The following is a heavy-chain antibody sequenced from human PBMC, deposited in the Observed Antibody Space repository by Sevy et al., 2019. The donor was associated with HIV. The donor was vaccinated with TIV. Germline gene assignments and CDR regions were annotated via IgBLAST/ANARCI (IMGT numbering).Heavy chain of an antibody. CDR3: ARDRDGYQQGVFDY. CDR1: GFNFSNYA. J-gene: IGHJ4*02. D-gene: IGHD2-21*01. CDR2: IPYDGSNI. Sequence: GGSLRLSCVAPGFNFSNYAMHWVRQAPAKGLEWVAVIPYDGSNIYYADSVKGRFTISRDNSKNTLYLQMNSLRAEDTAVYYCARDRDGYQQGVFDYWGQGTLVTVSS. V-gene: IGHV3-30-3*01.